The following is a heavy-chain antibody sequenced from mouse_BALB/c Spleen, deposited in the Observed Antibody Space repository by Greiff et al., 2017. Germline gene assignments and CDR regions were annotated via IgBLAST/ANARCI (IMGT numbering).Heavy chain of an antibody. D-gene: IGHD2-3*01. CDR3: ARGGYDGYYVAY. V-gene: IGHV5-6-5*01. J-gene: IGHJ3*01. CDR1: GFTFSSYA. CDR2: ISSGGST. Sequence: EVQLVESGGGLVKPGGSLKLSCAASGFTFSSYAMSWVRQTPEKRLEWVASISSGGSTYYPDSVKGRFTISRDNARNILYLQMSSLRSEDTAMYYCARGGYDGYYVAYWGQGTLVTVSA.